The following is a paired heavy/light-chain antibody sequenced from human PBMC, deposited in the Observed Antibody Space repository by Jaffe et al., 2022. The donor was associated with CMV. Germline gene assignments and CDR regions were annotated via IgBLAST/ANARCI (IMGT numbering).Heavy chain of an antibody. CDR2: ISSDGKAP. CDR1: GFTFKTHA. CDR3: ARARTDYTFWTSYFDY. V-gene: IGHV3-64*01. J-gene: IGHJ4*02. D-gene: IGHD3-3*01. Sequence: EVQLVESGGGWVQPGGSLRLSCAASGFTFKTHAIYWVRQAPGKGLEYVSAISSDGKAPYYANSVKGRFTISRDNFKNTLYLQMGSLRADDTAVYYCARARTDYTFWTSYFDYWGQGTLVTVSS.
Light chain of an antibody. Sequence: QSVLTQPPSVSGAPGQRVTISCTGSSSNIGAGYDVHWYYQLPGTAPKLLISANTNRPSGVPDRFSGSKSGSSASLAITGLQADDEADYYCQSYDSSLSDWVFGGGTKVTVL. J-gene: IGLJ3*02. CDR2: ANT. CDR3: QSYDSSLSDWV. CDR1: SSNIGAGYD. V-gene: IGLV1-40*01.